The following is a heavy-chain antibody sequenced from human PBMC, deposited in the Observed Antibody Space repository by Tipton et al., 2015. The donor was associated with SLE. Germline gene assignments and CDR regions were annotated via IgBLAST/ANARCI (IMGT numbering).Heavy chain of an antibody. D-gene: IGHD1-26*01. J-gene: IGHJ4*01. V-gene: IGHV4-59*12. CDR3: AIPTVGATGGFDS. Sequence: TLSLTCTVSGGSISNYYLTWIRQPPGKGLEWIGTVYSGGNTYHIPSLKTRVTISVDTSRNQFSLKLTSVTAADTAVYYCAIPTVGATGGFDSWGHGTLVIVSS. CDR1: GGSISNYY. CDR2: VYSGGNT.